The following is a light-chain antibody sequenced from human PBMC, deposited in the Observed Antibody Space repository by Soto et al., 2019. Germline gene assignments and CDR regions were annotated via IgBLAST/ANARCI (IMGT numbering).Light chain of an antibody. CDR1: SSDVGGYNY. V-gene: IGLV2-11*01. CDR2: DVS. Sequence: QSALTQPRSVSGSPEQSVTISCTGTSSDVGGYNYVSWYQQHPGKAPKLMIYDVSKRPSGVPDRFSGSKSGNTASLTISGLQAEDEADYYCCSYAGSYTWVFGGGTHPTVL. CDR3: CSYAGSYTWV. J-gene: IGLJ3*02.